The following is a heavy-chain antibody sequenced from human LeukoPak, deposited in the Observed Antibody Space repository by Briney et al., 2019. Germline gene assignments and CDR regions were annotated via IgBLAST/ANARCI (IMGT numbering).Heavy chain of an antibody. D-gene: IGHD3-10*01. CDR3: ATGAMVYEY. V-gene: IGHV1-24*01. J-gene: IGHJ4*02. CDR2: FGPQVGET. Sequence: ASVKVSCKVSGSTLTEISIDWVRQTPGKGLECMGTFGPQVGETIHAQKLQGRLKMTADTSTDTAYMEMTSLQSEDTAVYYCATGAMVYEYWGQGTLVTVSS. CDR1: GSTLTEIS.